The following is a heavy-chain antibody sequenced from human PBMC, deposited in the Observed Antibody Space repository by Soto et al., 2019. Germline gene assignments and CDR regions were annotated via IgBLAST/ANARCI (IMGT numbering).Heavy chain of an antibody. CDR3: AREGALKPFSS. J-gene: IGHJ5*02. Sequence: KPGGSLRLSCVASGFTFRSYTMNWVRQAPGKGLEWVSAIRGFSPYTFYADSVKGRFTISRDNAKNSVYLQMDSLRVEDTAVYYCAREGALKPFSSWGQGALVTVSS. V-gene: IGHV3-21*01. CDR2: IRGFSPYT. CDR1: GFTFRSYT.